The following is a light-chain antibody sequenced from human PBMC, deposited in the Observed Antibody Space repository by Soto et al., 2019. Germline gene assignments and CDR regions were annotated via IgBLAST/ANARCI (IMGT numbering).Light chain of an antibody. CDR1: DIGSKS. V-gene: IGLV3-21*02. CDR3: QVWDRTSNHYV. J-gene: IGLJ1*01. Sequence: SYELTQPPSVSVAPGQTVRVTCGGKDIGSKSVHWYQQKPGQAPVLVVYGDSDRPSRIPERFSGSNSGNTATLTISRVEAGDEADYHCQVWDRTSNHYVFGSGTKVTVL. CDR2: GDS.